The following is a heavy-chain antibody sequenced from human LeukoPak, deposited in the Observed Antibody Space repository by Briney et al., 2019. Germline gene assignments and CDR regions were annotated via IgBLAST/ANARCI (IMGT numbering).Heavy chain of an antibody. V-gene: IGHV3-21*01. Sequence: GGSLRLSCAASGVIFSDYGMNWVRQAPGKGLEWISSITSNSRFIYYADSVKGRFTISRDNAKNSLFLEVSSLRAEDTAVYFCASDSPRLERPHNPCDYWGQGTLVTVSS. CDR2: ITSNSRFI. CDR1: GVIFSDYG. D-gene: IGHD1-1*01. J-gene: IGHJ4*02. CDR3: ASDSPRLERPHNPCDY.